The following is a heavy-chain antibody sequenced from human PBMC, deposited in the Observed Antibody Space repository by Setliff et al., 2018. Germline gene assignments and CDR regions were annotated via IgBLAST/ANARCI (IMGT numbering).Heavy chain of an antibody. CDR3: ARDDPNHYDVSGYSVGYFDY. D-gene: IGHD3-22*01. V-gene: IGHV4-61*09. CDR1: GVSIANTASY. J-gene: IGHJ4*02. CDR2: VYVGGNT. Sequence: PSETLSLTCNVSGVSIANTASYWSWIRQPAGKTLEWIGQVYVGGNTYYNPSFESRVSISVDRSNNQFSLKLNSVTAADTAVYFCARDDPNHYDVSGYSVGYFDYWGQGTLVTVSS.